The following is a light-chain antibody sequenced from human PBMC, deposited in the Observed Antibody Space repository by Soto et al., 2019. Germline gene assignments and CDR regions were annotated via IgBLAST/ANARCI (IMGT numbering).Light chain of an antibody. CDR3: QQRSNWPHT. CDR2: AAS. CDR1: RDIGSD. V-gene: IGKV1-6*01. Sequence: TQMSQSPSSLPASVGSGITITCRPSRDIGSDLSWYQKKPGKAPTLLIYAASNLQSGVPSRFRGSRFGTEFTLTISGLEPEDFAVYYGQQRSNWPHTFAGGTKWIS. J-gene: IGKJ4*01.